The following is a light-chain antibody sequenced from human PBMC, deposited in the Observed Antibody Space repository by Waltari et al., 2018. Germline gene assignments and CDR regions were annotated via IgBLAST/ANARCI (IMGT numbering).Light chain of an antibody. Sequence: QSALTQPASVSGAPGQSITIPCTATTSGSGNSDFVSWYQHHPGKVPKLLIYEVIKRPSNISDRFTGSKSGNTASLSISGLQADDEADYYCCSYVQKDIWLFGRGTKVTVL. CDR3: CSYVQKDIWL. V-gene: IGLV2-23*02. CDR1: TSGSGNSDF. CDR2: EVI. J-gene: IGLJ3*02.